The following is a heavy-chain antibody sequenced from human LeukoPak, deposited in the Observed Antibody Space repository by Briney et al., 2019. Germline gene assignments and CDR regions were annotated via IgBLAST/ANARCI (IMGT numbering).Heavy chain of an antibody. CDR1: GFTFSSSA. Sequence: GGSLRLSCAASGFTFSSSAMNWVRQAPGKGLEWVSTISGGGGSTYYADSVKGRFTISRDNSKNTLYLQVNSLRAEDTAVYYCAKGGKWDVTPFDYWGQGTLVTVSS. CDR3: AKGGKWDVTPFDY. D-gene: IGHD1-26*01. CDR2: ISGGGGST. J-gene: IGHJ4*02. V-gene: IGHV3-23*01.